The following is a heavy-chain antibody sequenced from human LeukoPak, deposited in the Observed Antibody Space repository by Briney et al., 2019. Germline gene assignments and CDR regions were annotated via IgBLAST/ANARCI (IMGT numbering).Heavy chain of an antibody. D-gene: IGHD3-22*01. J-gene: IGHJ4*02. V-gene: IGHV5-51*01. Sequence: KPGESLKISCQGSGYSFANYWIGWVRQMPGKGLEWMGIIYPDDSDTSYSPSFQGQVTISADKSISTAYLQWSSLKASDTAMYYCARLAYYYDSSGYYYWFDYWGQGTLVTVSS. CDR1: GYSFANYW. CDR2: IYPDDSDT. CDR3: ARLAYYYDSSGYYYWFDY.